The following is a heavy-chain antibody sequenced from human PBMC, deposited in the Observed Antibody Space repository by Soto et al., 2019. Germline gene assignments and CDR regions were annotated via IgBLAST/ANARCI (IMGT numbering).Heavy chain of an antibody. CDR2: IVVGSGNT. Sequence: SVKVSCKASGFTFTSSAMQWVRQARGQRLEWIGWIVVGSGNTNYAQKFQERVTITRDMSTSTAYMELSSLRSEDTAVYYCAAERSVHCSGGSCYSNYYYYMDVWGKGTTVTVSS. CDR3: AAERSVHCSGGSCYSNYYYYMDV. J-gene: IGHJ6*03. CDR1: GFTFTSSA. V-gene: IGHV1-58*02. D-gene: IGHD2-15*01.